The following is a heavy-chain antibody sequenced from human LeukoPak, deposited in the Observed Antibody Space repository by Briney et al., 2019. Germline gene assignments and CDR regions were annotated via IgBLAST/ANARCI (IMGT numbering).Heavy chain of an antibody. CDR3: ARSGKYYYDTSGYYLGI. CDR1: GGSISSYY. Sequence: PSETLSLTCTVSGGSISSYYWSWIRQSPGKGLGWIGYIYYSGSTNYNPSLKSRVTISVDTSKSQFSLELSSVTAADTAVYYCARSGKYYYDTSGYYLGIWGQGTLVTVSS. J-gene: IGHJ4*02. V-gene: IGHV4-59*01. CDR2: IYYSGST. D-gene: IGHD3-22*01.